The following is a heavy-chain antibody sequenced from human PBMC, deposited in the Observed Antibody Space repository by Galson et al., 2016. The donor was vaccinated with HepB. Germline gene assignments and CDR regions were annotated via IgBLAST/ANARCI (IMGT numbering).Heavy chain of an antibody. CDR2: IYNSGYT. D-gene: IGHD1-1*01. CDR1: GGSFSSGGYY. J-gene: IGHJ4*02. CDR3: ARDRGSWIDY. Sequence: TLSLTCSVSGGSFSSGGYYWSWIRQVPGKGLEWVGCIYNSGYTYYNPSLKSRVTISVDTSKNKLSLKLRSVTAADTAVYYCARDRGSWIDYWGQGTLATVSS. V-gene: IGHV4-31*03.